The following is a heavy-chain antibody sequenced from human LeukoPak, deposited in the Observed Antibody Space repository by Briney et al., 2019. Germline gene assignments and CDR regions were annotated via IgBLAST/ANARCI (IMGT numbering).Heavy chain of an antibody. CDR1: GFTFSSYG. Sequence: PGGSLRLSCAASGFTFSSYGMHWVRQAPGKGLEWVAFIRYDGSNKYYADSVKGRFTISRDISENTLYLQMNSLRAEDTAVYYCARDSVDYPYYYDSSGYYSDYWGQGTLVTVSS. CDR2: IRYDGSNK. D-gene: IGHD3-22*01. CDR3: ARDSVDYPYYYDSSGYYSDY. J-gene: IGHJ4*02. V-gene: IGHV3-30*02.